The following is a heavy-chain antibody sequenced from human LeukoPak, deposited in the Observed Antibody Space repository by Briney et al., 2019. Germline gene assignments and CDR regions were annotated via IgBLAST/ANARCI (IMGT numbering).Heavy chain of an antibody. V-gene: IGHV4-34*01. Sequence: SETLSLTCAVYGGSFSGYYWSWIRQPPGKGLEWIGEINHSGSTNYNPSLKSRVTISVDTSKNQFSLKLSSVTAADRAVYYCARGRYYDILTGYLYYYYGMDVWGQGTTVTVSS. J-gene: IGHJ6*02. CDR3: ARGRYYDILTGYLYYYYGMDV. CDR2: INHSGST. CDR1: GGSFSGYY. D-gene: IGHD3-9*01.